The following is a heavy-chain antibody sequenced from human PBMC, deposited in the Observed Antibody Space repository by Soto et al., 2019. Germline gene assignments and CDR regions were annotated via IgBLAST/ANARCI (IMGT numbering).Heavy chain of an antibody. CDR1: GFTFSNAW. D-gene: IGHD2-15*01. CDR2: IKSKTDGGTT. CDR3: TTGYCSGGSCYTGAFDI. J-gene: IGHJ3*02. V-gene: IGHV3-15*07. Sequence: EVQLVESGGGLVKPGGSLRLSCAASGFTFSNAWMNWVRQAQGKGLEWVGRIKSKTDGGTTDYAAPVKGRFTISRDDSKNTLYLQMNTLKTEDIAVYYCTTGYCSGGSCYTGAFDIWGQGTMVTVSS.